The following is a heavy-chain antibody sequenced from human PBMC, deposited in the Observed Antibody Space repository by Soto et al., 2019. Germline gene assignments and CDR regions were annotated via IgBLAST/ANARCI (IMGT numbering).Heavy chain of an antibody. V-gene: IGHV3-23*01. CDR2: ISGGGGST. CDR3: AKVAIAAADTGYFDY. CDR1: GFTFSSYA. D-gene: IGHD6-13*01. Sequence: HPGGSLRLSCAASGFTFSSYAMTWVRQAPGKGLEWVSGISGGGGSTYYADSVKGRFTISRDNSKNTLYLQMNNLRAEDTAVYYCAKVAIAAADTGYFDYWGQGTLVTVSS. J-gene: IGHJ4*02.